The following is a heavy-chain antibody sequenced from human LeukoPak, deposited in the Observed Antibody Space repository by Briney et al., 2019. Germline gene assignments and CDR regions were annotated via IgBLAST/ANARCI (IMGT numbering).Heavy chain of an antibody. CDR2: IYPSGGAT. CDR1: RYIFTTYY. CDR3: ARSTSYSGRPPYYFDS. D-gene: IGHD1-26*01. V-gene: IGHV1-46*01. J-gene: IGHJ4*02. Sequence: GASVKISCKASRYIFTTYYLHWVRQAPGQGLEWMGIIYPSGGATNYAQKFQGRITLTRDTSTSTVYMELNSLRSEDTAVYYCARSTSYSGRPPYYFDSWGQGTLVTVSS.